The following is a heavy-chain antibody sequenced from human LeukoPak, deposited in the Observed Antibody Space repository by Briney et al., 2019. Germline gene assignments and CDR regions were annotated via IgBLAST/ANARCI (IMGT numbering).Heavy chain of an antibody. V-gene: IGHV3-23*01. CDR1: GGSISSSSYY. D-gene: IGHD3-10*01. CDR2: ISGSGGAT. J-gene: IGHJ4*02. Sequence: PSETLSLTCTVSGGSISSSSYYWGWIRQAPGKGLEWVSGISGSGGATYYADSVKGRFTISRDDPHNTLYLQMNSLRAEDTAVYFCARGGVDYYGSGTYYLMYYFDYWGQGALVTVSS. CDR3: ARGGVDYYGSGTYYLMYYFDY.